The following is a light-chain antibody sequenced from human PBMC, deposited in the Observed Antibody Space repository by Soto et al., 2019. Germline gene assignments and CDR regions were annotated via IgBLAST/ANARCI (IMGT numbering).Light chain of an antibody. CDR3: LQDYNYPWT. V-gene: IGKV1-6*01. CDR2: AAS. Sequence: AIQMTQSPSSLSASVGDRVTITCRASQGIRNDLGWYQQKPEKAPKLLIYAASTLQSGVPSRFSGSGSGTGFTLTISSLQPEDCATYYCLQDYNYPWTFGQGTKVEIK. J-gene: IGKJ1*01. CDR1: QGIRND.